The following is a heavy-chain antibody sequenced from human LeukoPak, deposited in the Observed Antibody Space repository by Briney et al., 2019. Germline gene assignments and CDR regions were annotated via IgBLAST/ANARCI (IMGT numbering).Heavy chain of an antibody. CDR2: ITGSGAST. V-gene: IGHV3-23*01. J-gene: IGHJ4*02. D-gene: IGHD3-22*01. CDR3: AKRSSTSSGYFDF. CDR1: GFTFNNYA. Sequence: GGSPRLSCTASGFTFNNYAMTWVRQAPGKGLEWVSAITGSGASTNYADSVKGRFTISRDNSKNTIYLQMNSLRAEDTAIYYCAKRSSTSSGYFDFWGRGTLVTVSS.